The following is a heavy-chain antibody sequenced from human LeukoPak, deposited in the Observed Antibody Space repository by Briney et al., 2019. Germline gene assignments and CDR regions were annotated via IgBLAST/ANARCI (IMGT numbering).Heavy chain of an antibody. CDR2: ISSSSSTI. J-gene: IGHJ4*02. CDR3: ARKTTVDY. V-gene: IGHV3-48*01. Sequence: RGSLRLSCAASGFTFSSYSMNWVRQAPGKGLEWVSYISSSSSTIYYADSVKGRFTISRDNAKNSLYLQMNSLRAEDTAVYYCARKTTVDYWGQGTLVTVSS. D-gene: IGHD1-1*01. CDR1: GFTFSSYS.